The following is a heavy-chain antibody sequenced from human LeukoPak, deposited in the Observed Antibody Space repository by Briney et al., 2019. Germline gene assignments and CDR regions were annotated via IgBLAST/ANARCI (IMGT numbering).Heavy chain of an antibody. CDR3: AGSPPNYDTSGYYKYYFDY. Sequence: GGSLRLSCAASGFTFSSYAMSWVRQAPGKGLEWVSGNSGGGGGTYYADSVKGRFTISRDNSKNTLYLQMNSLRAEDTAVYYCAGSPPNYDTSGYYKYYFDYWGQGTLVTVSS. D-gene: IGHD3-22*01. CDR2: NSGGGGGT. V-gene: IGHV3-23*01. J-gene: IGHJ4*02. CDR1: GFTFSSYA.